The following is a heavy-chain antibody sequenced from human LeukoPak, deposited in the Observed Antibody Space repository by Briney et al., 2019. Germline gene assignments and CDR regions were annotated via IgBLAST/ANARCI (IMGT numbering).Heavy chain of an antibody. V-gene: IGHV3-33*01. CDR2: IWYDGSNK. CDR3: ARGGAGYQRGAFMYYYYGMDV. CDR1: GFTFSSYG. J-gene: IGHJ6*02. D-gene: IGHD2-2*01. Sequence: GGSLRLSHAASGFTFSSYGMHWVRQATGKGLEWVAVIWYDGSNKYYADSVKGRFTISRDNSKNTLYLQMNSLRAEDTAVYYCARGGAGYQRGAFMYYYYGMDVWGQGTTVTVSS.